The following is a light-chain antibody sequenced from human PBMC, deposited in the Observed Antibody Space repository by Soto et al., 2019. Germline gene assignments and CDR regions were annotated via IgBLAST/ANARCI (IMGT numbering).Light chain of an antibody. J-gene: IGKJ1*01. CDR1: QSVSNY. CDR3: QHYGSSRT. CDR2: GTS. Sequence: EIAMTQSPATLSVSPGERATLSCRASQSVSNYLAWYQQKSGQAPRLLLYGTSSRATGIPERFSGSGSGTDFTLTISRLEPEDFAVYYCQHYGSSRTFGQGTKVDIK. V-gene: IGKV3-20*01.